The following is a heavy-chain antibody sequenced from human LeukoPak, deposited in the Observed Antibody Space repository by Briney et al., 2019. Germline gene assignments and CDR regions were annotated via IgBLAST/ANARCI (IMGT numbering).Heavy chain of an antibody. CDR2: IFYDGSS. V-gene: IGHV4-39*01. CDR1: SGSIRNSNYY. D-gene: IGHD6-19*01. Sequence: SETLSLTCTVSSGSIRNSNYYWGWIRQPPGKGLEWIGSIFYDGSSDYNPSLKSRVTISVDTSKNQFSLKLSSVTAADTAVYYCARPGAVAGTFDYWGQGTLVTVSS. J-gene: IGHJ4*02. CDR3: ARPGAVAGTFDY.